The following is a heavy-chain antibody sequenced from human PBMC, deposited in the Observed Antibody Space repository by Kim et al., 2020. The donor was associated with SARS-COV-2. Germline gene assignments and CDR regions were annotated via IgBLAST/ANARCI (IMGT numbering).Heavy chain of an antibody. V-gene: IGHV3-74*01. Sequence: GGSLRLSCAASAFTFSSYWMQWVRQAPGKGLVWVSRINTDGSTTSYADSVKGRFTISRDNAKNTLYLQMNSLRAEDTAVYYCARSVVTASNYLDYWGQGALGTVSA. CDR3: ARSVVTASNYLDY. CDR1: AFTFSSYW. J-gene: IGHJ4*02. CDR2: INTDGSTT. D-gene: IGHD2-21*02.